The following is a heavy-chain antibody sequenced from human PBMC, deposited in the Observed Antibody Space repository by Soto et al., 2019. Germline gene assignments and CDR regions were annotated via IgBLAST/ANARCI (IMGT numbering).Heavy chain of an antibody. V-gene: IGHV1-2*02. CDR3: ARVISGDHGDSDAFDI. CDR2: INPNSGGT. Sequence: GASVKVSCKASGYTFTGYYMHWVRQAPGQGLEWMGWINPNSGGTNYAQKFQGRVTMTRDTSISTAYMELSRLRSDDTAVYYCARVISGDHGDSDAFDIWGQGTMGTVS. D-gene: IGHD4-17*01. CDR1: GYTFTGYY. J-gene: IGHJ3*02.